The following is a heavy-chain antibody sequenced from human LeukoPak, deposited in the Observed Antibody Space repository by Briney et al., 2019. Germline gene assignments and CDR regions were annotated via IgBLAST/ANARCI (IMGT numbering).Heavy chain of an antibody. D-gene: IGHD2-2*01. CDR3: GRGPSSNYYYHYYMDV. CDR1: GYTFTGYY. V-gene: IGHV1-2*02. CDR2: INPNNGAT. J-gene: IGHJ6*03. Sequence: ASVKVSCEASGYTFTGYYMHWVRQAPGQGLEWMGWINPNNGATNYAQEFQGRVTMTRDTSISTAYMDLSRLRSDDTAVYYCGRGPSSNYYYHYYMDVWGKGTTVTVSS.